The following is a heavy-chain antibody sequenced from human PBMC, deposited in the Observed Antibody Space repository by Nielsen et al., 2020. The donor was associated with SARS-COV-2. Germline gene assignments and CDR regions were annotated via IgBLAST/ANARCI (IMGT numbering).Heavy chain of an antibody. D-gene: IGHD5-18*01. CDR3: ARIPDTSMSLVHNY. V-gene: IGHV1-2*06. Sequence: ASVKVSCKASGYSLTGYYMHWVRQAPGQGLEWMGRITPDSGDTVYAQKFQGRVAMTRDTSINTAYMELNRLRSDDTAVYYCARIPDTSMSLVHNYWGQGTLVTVAS. J-gene: IGHJ4*02. CDR2: ITPDSGDT. CDR1: GYSLTGYY.